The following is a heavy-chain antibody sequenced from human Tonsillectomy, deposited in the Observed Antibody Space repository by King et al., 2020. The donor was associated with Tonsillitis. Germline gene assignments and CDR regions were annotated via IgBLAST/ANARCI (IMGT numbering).Heavy chain of an antibody. CDR1: GFIFSNAW. D-gene: IGHD3-10*01. J-gene: IGHJ4*02. CDR2: ISSEIDGGTT. V-gene: IGHV3-15*01. Sequence: DVQLVESGGDLVKPGESLRLSCAASGFIFSNAWMSWVRHAPGKGLEWVGRISSEIDGGTTDYAAPVKGRFIISRDVSKNTVYLQMNSLITEDAGVYYCTPGVVYGSGNYHRGYWGQGTLVTVSS. CDR3: TPGVVYGSGNYHRGY.